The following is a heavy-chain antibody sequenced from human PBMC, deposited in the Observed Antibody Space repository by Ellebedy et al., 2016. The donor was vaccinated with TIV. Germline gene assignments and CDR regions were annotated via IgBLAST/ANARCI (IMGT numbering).Heavy chain of an antibody. CDR1: GYTFTDYD. J-gene: IGHJ4*02. V-gene: IGHV1-8*01. CDR2: MNPNSGNT. CDR3: AREAIAAAKIQPNLEY. Sequence: AASVKVSCKASGYTFTDYDINWVRQATGQGLEWLGWMNPNSGNTGYSQKFQGRVTITRDTSESTAFMELSSLRSEDTAVYFCAREAIAAAKIQPNLEYWGQGTLVTVSS. D-gene: IGHD6-13*01.